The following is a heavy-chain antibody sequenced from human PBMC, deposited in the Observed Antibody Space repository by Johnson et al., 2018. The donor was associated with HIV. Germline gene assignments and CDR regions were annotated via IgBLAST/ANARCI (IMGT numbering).Heavy chain of an antibody. Sequence: QMQLVESGGGVVRPGGSLRLSCAASGLSFDDYAMGWIRQTPGNGLEWVSYISSSGTTVYSSDSVKGRFSISRDNAKHSLYLQMNTLRPEDTAVYYCARDRFGSGRPNAFDLWGQGTLFNVSS. CDR2: ISSSGTTV. CDR3: ARDRFGSGRPNAFDL. V-gene: IGHV3-11*04. D-gene: IGHD3-10*01. J-gene: IGHJ3*01. CDR1: GLSFDDYA.